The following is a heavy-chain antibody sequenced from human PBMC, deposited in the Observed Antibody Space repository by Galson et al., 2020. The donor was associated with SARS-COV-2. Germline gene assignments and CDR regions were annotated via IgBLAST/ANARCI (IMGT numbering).Heavy chain of an antibody. V-gene: IGHV1-58*02. D-gene: IGHD1-26*01. CDR3: AAILGATTASY. CDR2: IVGANGDT. J-gene: IGHJ4*02. CDR1: GFIFIGAA. Sequence: SVKVSCKTSGFIFIGAAIQWLRQARGQRLEWIGWIVGANGDTRYAQKFQERVTISRDMSTSTAYMELNSLRSEDTAVYYCAAILGATTASYWGQGTLVTVSS.